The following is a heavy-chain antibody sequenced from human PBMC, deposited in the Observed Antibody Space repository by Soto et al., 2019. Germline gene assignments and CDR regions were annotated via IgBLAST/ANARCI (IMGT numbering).Heavy chain of an antibody. J-gene: IGHJ6*02. CDR2: ISGSSDTI. D-gene: IGHD6-13*01. Sequence: PGGSLRLSCAASGFTLSSYNMNWVRQAPGKGLKWVSYISGSSDTIYYADSVKGRFTISRDNAKNSLYLQMDSLRDEDTAVYYCARDHGGSTWFVGIYYYFGVDVWGQGTTVTVSS. CDR1: GFTLSSYN. V-gene: IGHV3-48*02. CDR3: ARDHGGSTWFVGIYYYFGVDV.